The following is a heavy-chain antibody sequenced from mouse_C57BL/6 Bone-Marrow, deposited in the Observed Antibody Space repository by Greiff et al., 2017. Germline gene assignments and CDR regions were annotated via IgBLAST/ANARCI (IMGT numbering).Heavy chain of an antibody. CDR3: ARRAITTVVAYYFDY. D-gene: IGHD1-1*01. CDR2: ISSGSSTI. V-gene: IGHV5-17*01. CDR1: GFTFSDYG. J-gene: IGHJ2*01. Sequence: EVMLVESGGGLVKPGGSLKLSCAASGFTFSDYGMHWVRQAPEKGLEWVAYISSGSSTIYYADTVKGRFTISRDNAKNTLFLQMTSLRSEDTAMYYCARRAITTVVAYYFDYWGQGTTLTVSS.